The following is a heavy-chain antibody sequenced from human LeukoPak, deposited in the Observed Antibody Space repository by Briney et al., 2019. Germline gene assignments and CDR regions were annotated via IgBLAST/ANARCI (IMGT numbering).Heavy chain of an antibody. CDR2: IFYSGST. CDR1: GGSISSYY. D-gene: IGHD3-10*01. Sequence: SETLSLTCTVSGGSISSYYWGWIRQPPGKGLEWIGNIFYSGSTYYGPSLKSRLTISLDTSRNQFSLKLNSVTAADMAVYYCAKSNGYGLIDIWGQGTMVTVSS. J-gene: IGHJ3*02. CDR3: AKSNGYGLIDI. V-gene: IGHV4-59*12.